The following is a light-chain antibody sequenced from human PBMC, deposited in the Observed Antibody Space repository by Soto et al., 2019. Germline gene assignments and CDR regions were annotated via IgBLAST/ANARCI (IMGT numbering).Light chain of an antibody. CDR2: EGS. Sequence: QPVLTQPASVSGSPGQSITISCTGTSSDVGSYNLVSWYQHHPGKAPKLMIYEGSQRPSGVSNRFSGSKSGNTASLTISGLQAEDEADYYCCSYAGSSTPSYVFGSGTKLTVL. V-gene: IGLV2-23*01. CDR1: SSDVGSYNL. J-gene: IGLJ1*01. CDR3: CSYAGSSTPSYV.